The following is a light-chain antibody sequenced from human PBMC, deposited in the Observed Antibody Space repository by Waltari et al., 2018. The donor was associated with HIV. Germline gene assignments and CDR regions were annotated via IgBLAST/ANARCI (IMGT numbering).Light chain of an antibody. CDR2: GAS. CDR1: QTIIAY. Sequence: DLQMTQSPSSLSASVGDKVTITCRASQTIIAYLNWYQQETSKPPKLLISGASTLQSGVSSRFSGSGSGTDFTLTIANLQPEDFVTYFCQQSYSTPWTFGQGTKLNI. CDR3: QQSYSTPWT. J-gene: IGKJ2*02. V-gene: IGKV1-39*01.